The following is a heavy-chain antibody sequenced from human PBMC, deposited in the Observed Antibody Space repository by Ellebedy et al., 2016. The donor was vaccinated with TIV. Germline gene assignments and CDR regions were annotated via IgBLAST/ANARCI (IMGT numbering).Heavy chain of an antibody. CDR3: ARHPGYILPNYIDY. J-gene: IGHJ4*02. CDR2: IIAFFGTA. Sequence: SVKVSCKASGGIFRSNAVSWVRQAPGQGFEWRGGIIAFFGTAKYAQKFQDRVTMTADESTSKVNIELSRLRPEDTAMYYCARHPGYILPNYIDYWGQGTLVSVSS. D-gene: IGHD6-13*01. CDR1: GGIFRSNA. V-gene: IGHV1-69*13.